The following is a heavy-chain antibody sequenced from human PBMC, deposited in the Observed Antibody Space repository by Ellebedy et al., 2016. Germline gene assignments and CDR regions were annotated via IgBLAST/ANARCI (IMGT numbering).Heavy chain of an antibody. CDR3: ARGTTSGATYFDS. V-gene: IGHV3-7*03. D-gene: IGHD3-16*01. Sequence: GGSLRLSCAASGFTFSDHHMDWVRQAPGKGLEWVARINLDGSGKFYVDSVKGRFPISRANPKNSLSLQMNNLSGDDTAVYYCARGTTSGATYFDSWGQGTLITVSS. J-gene: IGHJ4*02. CDR1: GFTFSDHH. CDR2: INLDGSGK.